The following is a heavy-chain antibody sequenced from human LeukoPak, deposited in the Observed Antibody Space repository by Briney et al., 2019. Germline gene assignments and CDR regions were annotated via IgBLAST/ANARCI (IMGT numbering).Heavy chain of an antibody. D-gene: IGHD3-22*01. Sequence: PSETLSLTCTVSGGSISSGGYYWSWIRQHPGKGLEWIGYIYYSGSTYYNPSLKSRVTISVDTSKNQFSLKLSSVTAADTAVYYCASLGYYYDSRGAFDYWGRGTLVTVSS. CDR1: GGSISSGGYY. V-gene: IGHV4-31*03. J-gene: IGHJ4*02. CDR2: IYYSGST. CDR3: ASLGYYYDSRGAFDY.